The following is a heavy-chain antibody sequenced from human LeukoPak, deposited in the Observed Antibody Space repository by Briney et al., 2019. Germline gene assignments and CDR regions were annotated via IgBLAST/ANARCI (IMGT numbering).Heavy chain of an antibody. CDR3: AKDTVRTTGTTGVPFGY. CDR2: ISGSGGST. Sequence: GGSLRLSCAATGFTFSSYAMSWVRQAPGKGLEWVSAISGSGGSTYYADSVKGRFTISRDNSKNTLYLQMNSLRAEDTAVYYCAKDTVRTTGTTGVPFGYWGQGTLVTVSS. D-gene: IGHD1-1*01. V-gene: IGHV3-23*01. CDR1: GFTFSSYA. J-gene: IGHJ4*02.